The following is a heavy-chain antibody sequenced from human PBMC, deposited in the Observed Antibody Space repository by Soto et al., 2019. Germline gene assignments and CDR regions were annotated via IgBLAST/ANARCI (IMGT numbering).Heavy chain of an antibody. J-gene: IGHJ3*02. CDR1: GYTFISYG. Sequence: HVPLVQSGAEVKKPGASLKVSCKASGYTFISYGVSWVRQAPGQGLEWLGWISPYNGNTNYAQKFQGRITMTTDTSTSTVYMDLRSLRTHDTAVYYCARDQTKWLTDAFDIWGQGTMVVVSS. V-gene: IGHV1-18*01. CDR2: ISPYNGNT. CDR3: ARDQTKWLTDAFDI. D-gene: IGHD5-12*01.